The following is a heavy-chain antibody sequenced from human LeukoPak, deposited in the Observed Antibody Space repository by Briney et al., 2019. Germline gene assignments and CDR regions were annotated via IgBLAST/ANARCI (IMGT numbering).Heavy chain of an antibody. J-gene: IGHJ3*02. Sequence: ASVKVSFKASGYTFTSYGISWVRQPPGQGLEWMGCISTYNGNTNYAQTLQGRVTMTTDTSTSTAYMELRSLRSDGAAVYYCASSWAVARPRWAAFDIWGQGTMVTVSS. CDR2: ISTYNGNT. D-gene: IGHD2-15*01. CDR1: GYTFTSYG. V-gene: IGHV1-18*01. CDR3: ASSWAVARPRWAAFDI.